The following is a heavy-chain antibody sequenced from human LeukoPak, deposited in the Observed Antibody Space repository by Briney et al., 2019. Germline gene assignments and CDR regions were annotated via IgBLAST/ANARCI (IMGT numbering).Heavy chain of an antibody. J-gene: IGHJ6*02. CDR3: VRNRGYCSGGSCLPGSEYYYYGMDV. Sequence: GGSLRLSCSASGFTFSSYAMHWVRRAPGKGLEYVSAISSNGGSTYYADSVKGRFTISRDNSKNTLYLQMSSLRAEDTAVYYCVRNRGYCSGGSCLPGSEYYYYGMDVWGQGTTVTVSS. CDR1: GFTFSSYA. D-gene: IGHD2-15*01. V-gene: IGHV3-64D*06. CDR2: ISSNGGST.